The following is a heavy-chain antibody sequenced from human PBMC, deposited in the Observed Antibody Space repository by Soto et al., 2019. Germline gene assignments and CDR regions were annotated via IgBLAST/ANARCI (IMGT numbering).Heavy chain of an antibody. J-gene: IGHJ6*02. CDR1: GYSVTSSDYY. Sequence: PSETLSLTCSVSGYSVTSSDYYWAWIRQPPGKGLEWIGSMFYSGLTYYNPSLKSRVTLSVDTSKNQFSVRLNSVTAADTAVYYCAPRSVSLSGPYGIHVWGQGTTVTVSS. D-gene: IGHD2-15*01. CDR2: MFYSGLT. CDR3: APRSVSLSGPYGIHV. V-gene: IGHV4-39*01.